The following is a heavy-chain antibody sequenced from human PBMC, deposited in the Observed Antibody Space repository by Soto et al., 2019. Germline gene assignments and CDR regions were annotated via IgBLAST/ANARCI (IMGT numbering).Heavy chain of an antibody. V-gene: IGHV1-18*04. J-gene: IGHJ4*02. CDR3: ARGDYYEDTGTFEN. CDR1: GYNFSDFG. Sequence: ASVKVSCKASGYNFSDFGITWVGQAPGQGLAWMGWISGKKGNTNYAQKVQGRVTLTAHTSTRTAYMEMRALTSDDTGIYYCARGDYYEDTGTFENWGQGTPVTVSS. CDR2: ISGKKGNT. D-gene: IGHD4-17*01.